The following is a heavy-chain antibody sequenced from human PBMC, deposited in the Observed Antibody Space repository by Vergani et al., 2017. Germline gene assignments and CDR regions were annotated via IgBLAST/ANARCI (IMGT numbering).Heavy chain of an antibody. V-gene: IGHV5-51*01. Sequence: EVQLVQSGAEVKKPGESLKISCKGSGYTFTNYWVGWVRQMPGKGLEWMGIILPGNSDTRYSPSFQGQVTISADKYITTAYLQWRSLEASDTAIYYCTRHVPCGDGACLHFDHWGQGTQVTVSS. D-gene: IGHD2-21*01. J-gene: IGHJ4*02. CDR1: GYTFTNYW. CDR2: ILPGNSDT. CDR3: TRHVPCGDGACLHFDH.